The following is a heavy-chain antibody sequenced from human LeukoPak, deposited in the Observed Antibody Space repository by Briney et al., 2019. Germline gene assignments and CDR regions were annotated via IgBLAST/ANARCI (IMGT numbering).Heavy chain of an antibody. V-gene: IGHV4-59*01. Sequence: SETLSLTCTVSGGSISSYYWSWIRQPPGKGLEWIGSIYHSGSTNYNPSLKSRVTISVDTSKNQFSLKLSSVTAADTAVYYCARGSIAAAEGSHWFDPWGQGTLVTVSS. CDR3: ARGSIAAAEGSHWFDP. CDR2: IYHSGST. CDR1: GGSISSYY. D-gene: IGHD6-25*01. J-gene: IGHJ5*02.